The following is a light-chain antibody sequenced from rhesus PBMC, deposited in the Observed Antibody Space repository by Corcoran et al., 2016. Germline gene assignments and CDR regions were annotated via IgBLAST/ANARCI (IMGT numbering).Light chain of an antibody. Sequence: DIQMTQSPSSLSASVGDTVTITCQASQGLSKLLDWYQQKPGKAPKLLIFDASTLQSVVPSRFGGSGSETEFTLTISSLQPEDVATYYCLQDYTTPYGFGQGTKVEIK. CDR2: DAS. V-gene: IGKV1-33*02. CDR3: LQDYTTPYG. CDR1: QGLSKL. J-gene: IGKJ2*01.